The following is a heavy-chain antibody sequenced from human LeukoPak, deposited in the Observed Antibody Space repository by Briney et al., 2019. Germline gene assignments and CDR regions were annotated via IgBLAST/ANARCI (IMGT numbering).Heavy chain of an antibody. CDR3: ARDFHRRPIVVVPAAILWFDP. Sequence: ASVKVSCKASGYTFTSYYMHWVRQAPGQGLEWIGIINPSGCSTSYAQKFQGRVTMTRNTSTSTVYMELSSLRSEDTAVYYCARDFHRRPIVVVPAAILWFDPWGQGNLVTVSS. CDR1: GYTFTSYY. J-gene: IGHJ5*02. D-gene: IGHD2-2*01. V-gene: IGHV1-46*01. CDR2: INPSGCST.